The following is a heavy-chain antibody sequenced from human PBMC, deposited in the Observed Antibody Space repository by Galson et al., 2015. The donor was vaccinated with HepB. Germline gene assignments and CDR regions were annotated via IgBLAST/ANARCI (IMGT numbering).Heavy chain of an antibody. J-gene: IGHJ2*01. V-gene: IGHV3-30*03. CDR2: ISDDGSYK. Sequence: SLRLSCAASGLSFSSYGMHWVRQAPGKGLEWVAVISDDGSYKYYADSVRGRFTISRDNSKNTLYLQMNSLRDEDTAVYYCARDGRSPVEFWFDLWGRGTLVTVSS. CDR1: GLSFSSYG. D-gene: IGHD3-10*01. CDR3: ARDGRSPVEFWFDL.